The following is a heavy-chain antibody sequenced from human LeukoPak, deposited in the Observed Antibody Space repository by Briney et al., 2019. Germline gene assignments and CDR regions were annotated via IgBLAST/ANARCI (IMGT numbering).Heavy chain of an antibody. CDR1: GYSISSCYY. CDR3: ATSIAVAGTLDY. CDR2: IYHSGST. V-gene: IGHV4-38-2*01. J-gene: IGHJ4*02. Sequence: PSETLSLTCPVSGYSISSCYYWGWIRQPPGKGLEWIGSIYHSGSTYYNPSLKSRVTISVDTSKTQFSLKLSSVTAADTAVYYCATSIAVAGTLDYWGQGTLVTVSS. D-gene: IGHD6-19*01.